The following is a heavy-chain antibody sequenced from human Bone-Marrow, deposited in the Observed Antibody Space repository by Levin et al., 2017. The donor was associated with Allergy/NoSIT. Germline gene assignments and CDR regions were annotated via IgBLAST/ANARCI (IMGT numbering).Heavy chain of an antibody. Sequence: SETLSLTCTVSGGSISSGGYYWSWIRQHPGKGLEWIGYIYYSGSTYYNPSLKSRVTISVDTSKNQFSLKLSSVTAADTAVYYCATAGGLGYCRSTSCYDYWGQGTLVTVSS. D-gene: IGHD2-2*01. CDR1: GGSISSGGYY. CDR2: IYYSGST. CDR3: ATAGGLGYCRSTSCYDY. J-gene: IGHJ4*02. V-gene: IGHV4-31*03.